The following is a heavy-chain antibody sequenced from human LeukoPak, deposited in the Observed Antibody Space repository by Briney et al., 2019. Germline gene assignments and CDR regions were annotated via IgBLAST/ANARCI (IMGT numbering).Heavy chain of an antibody. V-gene: IGHV4-59*08. D-gene: IGHD6-13*01. CDR1: GASISTYY. J-gene: IGHJ4*02. CDR3: ARREGIIASADFFDY. Sequence: SETLSLTCTVSGASISTYYWSWIRQPPGKGLEWIGYIYYNGSTNYNPSLKSRVTISVDTSKNLFSLKLSSVTAADTAVYYCARREGIIASADFFDYWGQGTLVTVSS. CDR2: IYYNGST.